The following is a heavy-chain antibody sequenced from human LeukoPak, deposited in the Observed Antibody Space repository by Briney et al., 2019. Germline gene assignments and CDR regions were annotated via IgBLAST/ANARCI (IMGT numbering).Heavy chain of an antibody. CDR3: ARGQNSYGSDY. CDR1: GGSISSYY. V-gene: IGHV4-59*01. CDR2: IYYSGST. J-gene: IGHJ4*02. Sequence: NPSETLSLTCTVSGGSISSYYWSWIRQPPGKGLEWIGYIYYSGSTNYNPSLKSRVTISVDTSKNQFSLKLSSVTAEDTAVYYCARGQNSYGSDYWGQGTLVTVSS. D-gene: IGHD5-18*01.